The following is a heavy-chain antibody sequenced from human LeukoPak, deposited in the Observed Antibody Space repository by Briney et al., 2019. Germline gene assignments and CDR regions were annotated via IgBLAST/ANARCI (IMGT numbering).Heavy chain of an antibody. CDR1: GYTFTGYY. V-gene: IGHV7-4-1*02. D-gene: IGHD3-22*01. J-gene: IGHJ5*02. Sequence: GASVKVSCKASGYTFTGYYMHWVRLAPGQGLEWMGWINTNTGNPTYAQGFTGRFVFSLDTSVSTAYLQISSLKAEDTAVYYCARADSSGYYVTNWFDPWGQGTLVTVSS. CDR3: ARADSSGYYVTNWFDP. CDR2: INTNTGNP.